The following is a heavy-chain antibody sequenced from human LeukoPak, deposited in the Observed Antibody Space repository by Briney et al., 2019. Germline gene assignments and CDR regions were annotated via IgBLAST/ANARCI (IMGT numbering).Heavy chain of an antibody. J-gene: IGHJ4*02. V-gene: IGHV4-59*01. CDR2: IYYSGST. Sequence: SETLSLTCTVSGGSISSYYWSWIRQPPGKGLEWIGYIYYSGSTNYNPSLKGRVTISVDTSKNQFSLKLSSVTAADTAVYYCARGLRGDDSSGYYYSRAYPYYFDYWGQGTLVTVSS. CDR3: ARGLRGDDSSGYYYSRAYPYYFDY. CDR1: GGSISSYY. D-gene: IGHD3-22*01.